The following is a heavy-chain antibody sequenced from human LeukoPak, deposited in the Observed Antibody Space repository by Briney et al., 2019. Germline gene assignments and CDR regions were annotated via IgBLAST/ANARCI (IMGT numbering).Heavy chain of an antibody. J-gene: IGHJ4*02. CDR1: GFTFSSYS. Sequence: GGSLRLSCAASGFTFSSYSMNWVRQAPGKGLEWVSSISSSSYIYYADSVKGRFTISRDNAKNSLYLQMNSLRAEDTAVYYCARDPIPSSYCGGDCYSYYWGQGTLVTVSS. CDR2: ISSSSYI. D-gene: IGHD2-21*01. CDR3: ARDPIPSSYCGGDCYSYY. V-gene: IGHV3-21*01.